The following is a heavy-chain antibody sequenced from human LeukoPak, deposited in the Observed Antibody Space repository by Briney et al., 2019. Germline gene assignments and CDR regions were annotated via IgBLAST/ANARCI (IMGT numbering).Heavy chain of an antibody. CDR1: GGSISSYY. Sequence: SETLSLTCTVSGGSISSYYWSWIRQPPGKGLEWIGYIYYSGSTNYNPSLKSRVTISVDTSKNQFSLKLSSVTAADTAVYYCARGRFGVVEGGFDPWGQGTLVIVSS. CDR3: ARGRFGVVEGGFDP. CDR2: IYYSGST. J-gene: IGHJ5*02. V-gene: IGHV4-59*01. D-gene: IGHD3-3*01.